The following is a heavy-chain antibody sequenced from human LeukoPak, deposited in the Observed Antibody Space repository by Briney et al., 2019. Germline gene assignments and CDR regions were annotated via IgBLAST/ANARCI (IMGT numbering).Heavy chain of an antibody. D-gene: IGHD4-23*01. CDR3: ARSFGGNYPYFDY. CDR1: GFTFSSYT. J-gene: IGHJ4*02. V-gene: IGHV3-30*04. CDR2: ISYDGNDK. Sequence: GGSLRLSCAASGFTFSSYTMHWVRQAPGKGLEWVAVISYDGNDKYYADSVKGRFTISGDNSKNTLYLQMHSLRVEDTAVYYCARSFGGNYPYFDYWGQGTLVTVSS.